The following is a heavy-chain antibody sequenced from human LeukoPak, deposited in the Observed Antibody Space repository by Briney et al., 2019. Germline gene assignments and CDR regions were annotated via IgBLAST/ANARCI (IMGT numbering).Heavy chain of an antibody. Sequence: GGSLRLSCAASGFAFDDYGMSWVRQVPGRGLQWVSGINWDGGSKGYADSVKGRFFISRDNAKNSLYLQMNSLRAVDTAFYYCARATYSSSWFRHYYYYGMDVWGQGTTVTVSS. CDR1: GFAFDDYG. D-gene: IGHD6-13*01. CDR2: INWDGGSK. V-gene: IGHV3-20*04. CDR3: ARATYSSSWFRHYYYYGMDV. J-gene: IGHJ6*02.